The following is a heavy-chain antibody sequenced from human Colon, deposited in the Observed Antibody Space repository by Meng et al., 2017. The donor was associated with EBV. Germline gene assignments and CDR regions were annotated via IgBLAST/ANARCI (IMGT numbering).Heavy chain of an antibody. CDR1: GVSISSNIR. CDR2: IDDSGST. CDR3: ARGKQDAWELLAY. V-gene: IGHV4-4*02. Sequence: QGPVQASGPGLVKPSGTLSPTCGVSGVSISSNIRWTWVRQPPGKGLEWIGDIDDSGSTNYNPSLNSRISISLDKSKNHFSLKVNSVTAADTAVYYCARGKQDAWELLAYWGQGALVTSPQ. J-gene: IGHJ4*02. D-gene: IGHD1-26*01.